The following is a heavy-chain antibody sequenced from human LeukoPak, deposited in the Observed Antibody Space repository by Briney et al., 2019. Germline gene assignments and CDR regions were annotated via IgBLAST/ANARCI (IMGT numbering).Heavy chain of an antibody. D-gene: IGHD2-2*01. CDR3: AKAPVVPAAMGYYYYGMDV. CDR2: ISGAGGST. Sequence: GGSLRLSCAASGFTFDDYAMHWVRQAPGKGLEWVSLISGAGGSTYYADSVKGRFTISRDNSKNSLYLQMNSLRTEDTALYYCAKAPVVPAAMGYYYYGMDVWGQGTTVTVSS. J-gene: IGHJ6*02. V-gene: IGHV3-43*02. CDR1: GFTFDDYA.